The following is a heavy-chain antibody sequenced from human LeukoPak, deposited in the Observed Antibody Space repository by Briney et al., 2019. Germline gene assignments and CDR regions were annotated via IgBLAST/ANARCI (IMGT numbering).Heavy chain of an antibody. CDR2: ISGRSSTI. CDR1: AFTFSDYS. J-gene: IGHJ4*02. CDR3: AKAPIQTYYYDSSGYSY. Sequence: PGGSLRLSCAASAFTFSDYSMNWVRQAPGKGLEWVSYISGRSSTIYYADSVKGRFTISRDNSKNTLYLQMNSLRAEDTAVYYCAKAPIQTYYYDSSGYSYWGQGTLVTVSS. V-gene: IGHV3-48*01. D-gene: IGHD3-22*01.